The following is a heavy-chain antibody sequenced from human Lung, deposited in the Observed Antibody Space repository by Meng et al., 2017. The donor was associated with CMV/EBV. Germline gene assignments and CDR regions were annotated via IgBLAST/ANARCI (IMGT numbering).Heavy chain of an antibody. Sequence: SCAASGFTFDDYAMHWVRQAPGKGLEWVSGISWNSGSIGYADSVKGRFTISRDNAKNSLYLQMNSLRAEDTALYYCAKESSGFDYWGQGKLVNAAS. V-gene: IGHV3-9*01. CDR1: GFTFDDYA. J-gene: IGHJ4*02. CDR2: ISWNSGSI. D-gene: IGHD6-19*01. CDR3: AKESSGFDY.